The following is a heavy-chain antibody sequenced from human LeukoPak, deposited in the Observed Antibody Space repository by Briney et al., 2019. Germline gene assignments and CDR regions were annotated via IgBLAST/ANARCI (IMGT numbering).Heavy chain of an antibody. V-gene: IGHV3-21*01. CDR1: GFTFSSYS. CDR2: ISSSSSYI. D-gene: IGHD3-22*01. CDR3: AREGPYDSSGYYYKDAFDI. J-gene: IGHJ3*02. Sequence: GGSLRLSCAASGFTFSSYSMNWVRQAPGKGLEWVSSISSSSSYIYYADSVKGRFTISRDNAKNSLYLQMNSLRAEDTAVYYCAREGPYDSSGYYYKDAFDIWGQGTMVTVSS.